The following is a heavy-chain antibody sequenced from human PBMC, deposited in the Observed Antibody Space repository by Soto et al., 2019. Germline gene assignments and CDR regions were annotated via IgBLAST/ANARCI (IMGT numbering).Heavy chain of an antibody. CDR3: AKVIRTLVPAANNSHYYYGMDV. CDR2: ISGSGGST. D-gene: IGHD2-2*01. CDR1: GFTFSSYA. V-gene: IGHV3-23*01. J-gene: IGHJ6*02. Sequence: GGSLRLSCAASGFTFSSYAMSWVRQAPGKGLEWVSAISGSGGSTYYADSVKGRFTISRDNSKNTLYLQMNSLRAEDTAVYYCAKVIRTLVPAANNSHYYYGMDVWGQGTTVTVSS.